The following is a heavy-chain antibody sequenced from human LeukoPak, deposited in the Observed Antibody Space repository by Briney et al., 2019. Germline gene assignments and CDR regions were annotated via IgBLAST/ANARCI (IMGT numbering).Heavy chain of an antibody. J-gene: IGHJ6*02. CDR2: IYPGDSDT. Sequence: GASLQISCKGSGSSFTSYWIGWVRQVPGKGLEWMGIIYPGDSDTRYSPSFQGQVTISAYKSISTAYLQWSSLKASDTAMYYCARHKVPYCGGDCYSAMDVWGQGTTVTGSS. CDR3: ARHKVPYCGGDCYSAMDV. V-gene: IGHV5-51*01. D-gene: IGHD2-21*02. CDR1: GSSFTSYW.